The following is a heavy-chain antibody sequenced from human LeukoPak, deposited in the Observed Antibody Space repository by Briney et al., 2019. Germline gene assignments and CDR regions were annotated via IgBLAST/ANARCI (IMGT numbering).Heavy chain of an antibody. D-gene: IGHD3-22*01. J-gene: IGHJ4*02. V-gene: IGHV1-18*01. CDR3: ARNSRGYYFFDY. CDR2: ISAYNGIT. CDR1: GYTFTNYV. Sequence: ASVKVSCKASGYTFTNYVISWVRQAPGQGPEWMGWISAYNGITNSAQRFQGRLTVTTDISTSTVYMELRSLRSDDTAVYYCARNSRGYYFFDYWGQGILVTVSS.